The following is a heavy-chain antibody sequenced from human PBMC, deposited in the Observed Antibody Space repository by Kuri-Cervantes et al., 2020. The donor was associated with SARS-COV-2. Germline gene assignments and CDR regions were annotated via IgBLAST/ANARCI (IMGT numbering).Heavy chain of an antibody. J-gene: IGHJ4*02. CDR2: IWYDGSNK. V-gene: IGHV3-33*08. D-gene: IGHD3-10*01. Sequence: GGSLRLSCAASGFTFSSYGMHWVRQAPGKGLEWVAVIWYDGSNKYYADSVKGRFTISRDNSKNTLYLQMNSLRAEDTAVYYCARRITMVRVAWVYFDYWGQGTLVTVSS. CDR3: ARRITMVRVAWVYFDY. CDR1: GFTFSSYG.